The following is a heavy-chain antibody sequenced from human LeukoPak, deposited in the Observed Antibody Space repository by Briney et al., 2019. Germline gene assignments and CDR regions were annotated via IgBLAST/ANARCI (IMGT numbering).Heavy chain of an antibody. CDR1: GYTFTSNG. D-gene: IGHD3-22*01. CDR2: ITAHNGNT. J-gene: IGHJ3*02. CDR3: ARHYLPYYYDSSNYYPGAFDI. Sequence: ASVKVSCKASGYTFTSNGISWVRQAPGQGLEWMGWITAHNGNTNYAQKLQGRVTMTADISTSTAYMELRSLRSDDTAVYYCARHYLPYYYDSSNYYPGAFDIWGQGTMVTVSS. V-gene: IGHV1-18*01.